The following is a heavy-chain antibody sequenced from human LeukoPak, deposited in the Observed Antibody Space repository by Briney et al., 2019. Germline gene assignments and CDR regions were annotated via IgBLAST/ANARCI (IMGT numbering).Heavy chain of an antibody. D-gene: IGHD5-12*01. CDR1: GYTLTVLS. J-gene: IGHJ6*02. Sequence: ASVKVSCKVSGYTLTVLSMHWVRQAPGKGLEWMGGFDPEDGETIYAQKFQGRVTLTEDTSTDTAYMELSSLRSEDTAVYYCARARLGYSGYDPYGMDVWGQGTTVTVSS. CDR2: FDPEDGET. CDR3: ARARLGYSGYDPYGMDV. V-gene: IGHV1-24*01.